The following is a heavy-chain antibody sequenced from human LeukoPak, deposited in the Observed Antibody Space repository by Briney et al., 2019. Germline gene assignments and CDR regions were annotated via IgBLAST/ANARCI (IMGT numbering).Heavy chain of an antibody. CDR3: AKDQIGVLPDAFDI. Sequence: XWVSSIRGNGGGPFYADSVKGRFTISRDNFENMLFLQMNSLRADDAAVYYCAKDQIGVLPDAFDIWGQGTMVSVSS. J-gene: IGHJ3*02. V-gene: IGHV3-23*01. CDR2: IRGNGGGP. D-gene: IGHD3-10*01.